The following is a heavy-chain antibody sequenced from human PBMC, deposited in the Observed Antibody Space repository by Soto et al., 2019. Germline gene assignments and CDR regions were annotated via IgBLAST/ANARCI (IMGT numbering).Heavy chain of an antibody. V-gene: IGHV3-21*01. CDR3: ARVADYYDISGYLPVVD. D-gene: IGHD3-22*01. Sequence: EVQLVESGGGLVKPGGSLTLSCAASGFSFSNDNMNWIRQTPGKGLEWVSSIISSGSFIYYADSVKGRFTISRDNAKNSLYLQMNSLRAEDTALYYCARVADYYDISGYLPVVDWGQGTLVTVSS. CDR2: IISSGSFI. CDR1: GFSFSNDN. J-gene: IGHJ4*02.